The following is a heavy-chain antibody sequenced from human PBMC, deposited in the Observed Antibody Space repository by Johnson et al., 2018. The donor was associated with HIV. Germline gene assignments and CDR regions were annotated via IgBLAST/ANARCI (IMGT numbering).Heavy chain of an antibody. CDR3: ARDGLAANAFDT. V-gene: IGHV3-30*02. CDR2: IRYDGSNK. J-gene: IGHJ3*02. CDR1: GFTFDNYG. D-gene: IGHD3/OR15-3a*01. Sequence: QVQLVESGGGVVRPGGSLRLSCAASGFTFDNYGMSWVRQAPGKGLEWVAFIRYDGSNKYYADSVKGRFTISRDNSKNTLYLEMNSLRVEDTAVYYCARDGLAANAFDTWGQGTMVTVSS.